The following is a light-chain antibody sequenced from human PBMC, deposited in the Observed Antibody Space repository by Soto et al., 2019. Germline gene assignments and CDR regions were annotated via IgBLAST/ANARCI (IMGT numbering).Light chain of an antibody. J-gene: IGKJ1*01. V-gene: IGKV1-39*01. CDR3: QQTYRTPRT. CDR1: QRIESF. Sequence: DIQMTQSPSSLSASIGDRVTITCRTSQRIESFLNWYQVKPGKATKLLIYSVSSLHSGVPSRFSGSGSGTDFTLTISSLRPEDFATYYCQQTYRTPRTFGQGTKVEIK. CDR2: SVS.